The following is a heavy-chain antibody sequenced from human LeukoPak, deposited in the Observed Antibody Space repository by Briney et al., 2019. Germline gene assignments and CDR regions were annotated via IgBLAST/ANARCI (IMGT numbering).Heavy chain of an antibody. D-gene: IGHD3-9*01. CDR2: ISGSGGST. CDR1: GFTFSSYA. CDR3: AKHYDILPDAFLDAFDI. V-gene: IGHV3-23*01. Sequence: HGGPLRLSCAASGFTFSSYAMSWVRQAPGKGLEWVSAISGSGGSTYYADSVKGRFTIPRDNSKNTLYLQMNSLRAEDTAVYYCAKHYDILPDAFLDAFDIWGQGTMVTVSS. J-gene: IGHJ3*02.